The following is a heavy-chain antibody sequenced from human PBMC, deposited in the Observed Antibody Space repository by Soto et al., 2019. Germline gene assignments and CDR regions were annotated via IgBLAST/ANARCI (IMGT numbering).Heavy chain of an antibody. D-gene: IGHD3-3*01. CDR1: GGSMSSYY. CDR3: ARGQRFSDWFDP. V-gene: IGHV4-4*07. CDR2: VYSSGGT. Sequence: PSETLSLTCTVSGGSMSSYYWTWIRQPAGKGLGWIGRVYSSGGTHYNPSLKSRVTISLDTSKNQFSLGLLSVTDADTAVYYCARGQRFSDWFDPWGQGTLVTVSS. J-gene: IGHJ5*02.